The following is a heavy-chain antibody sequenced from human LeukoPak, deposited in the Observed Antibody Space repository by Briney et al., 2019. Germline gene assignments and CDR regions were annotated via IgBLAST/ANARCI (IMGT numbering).Heavy chain of an antibody. J-gene: IGHJ4*02. CDR3: AHDTSGYAYYFDY. D-gene: IGHD3-22*01. Sequence: GGSLRLSGTAPGFTLGDYAMGGFRQAPGKGLGWGGFIRSKAKGGTTEYAASVKGRFTISRDDSRSIAYLQMNSLKTEDTAVYYCAHDTSGYAYYFDYWGQGTLVTVSS. CDR2: IRSKAKGGTT. V-gene: IGHV3-49*03. CDR1: GFTLGDYA.